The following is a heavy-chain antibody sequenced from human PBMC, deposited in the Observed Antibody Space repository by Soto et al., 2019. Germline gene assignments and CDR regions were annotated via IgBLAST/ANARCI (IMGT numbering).Heavy chain of an antibody. Sequence: KGRAWVSTINGHGDTTYYADSVRGRFIISQDNSKNSLYLQMNSLRAEDTAVYYCAIVFFQAEDSIRDTVPVSAFRLNRSSDL. D-gene: IGHD2-21*01. J-gene: IGHJ2*01. CDR2: INGHGDTT. V-gene: IGHV3-23*01. CDR3: AIVFFQAEDSIRDTVPVSAFRLNRSSDL.